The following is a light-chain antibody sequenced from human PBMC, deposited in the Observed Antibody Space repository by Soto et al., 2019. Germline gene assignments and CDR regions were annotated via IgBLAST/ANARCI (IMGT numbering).Light chain of an antibody. CDR1: QSISNY. CDR3: QQSYSTAWT. V-gene: IGKV1-39*01. J-gene: IGKJ1*01. Sequence: DIQMTQSPSSLSASVGDRVTITCRASQSISNYLKWYQQKPGKAPKLLIYAASSFQSGVPSRFSGRGFGTVFTLTISSLQLEDFATYYCQQSYSTAWTFGQGTKVEIK. CDR2: AAS.